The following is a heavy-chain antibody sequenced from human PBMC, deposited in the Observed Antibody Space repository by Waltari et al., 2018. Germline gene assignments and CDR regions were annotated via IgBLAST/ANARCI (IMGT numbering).Heavy chain of an antibody. CDR3: ARRRSSSSARGYYYMDV. D-gene: IGHD6-6*01. Sequence: QVQLQESGPGLVKPSETLSLTCTVSGGSISSYYWSWIRQPPGKGLEWSGYIYYSGSTNYNPSLKSRVTISVDTSKNQFSLKLSSVTAADTAVYYCARRRSSSSARGYYYMDVWGKGT. CDR1: GGSISSYY. J-gene: IGHJ6*03. V-gene: IGHV4-59*01. CDR2: IYYSGST.